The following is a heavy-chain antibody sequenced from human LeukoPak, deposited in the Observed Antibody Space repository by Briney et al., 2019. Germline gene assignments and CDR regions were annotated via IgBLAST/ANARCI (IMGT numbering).Heavy chain of an antibody. J-gene: IGHJ4*02. D-gene: IGHD3-22*01. V-gene: IGHV1-2*02. CDR1: GYIFTGYI. Sequence: ASVKVTCKASGYIFTGYIMHWVRQAPGQGLEWMRWINPNSGDTKYTQKFQGRVTLTRDTSISTAYMELSRLRSDDTAVYYCTRGGGSGYGLDYWGQGTLVTVSS. CDR3: TRGGGSGYGLDY. CDR2: INPNSGDT.